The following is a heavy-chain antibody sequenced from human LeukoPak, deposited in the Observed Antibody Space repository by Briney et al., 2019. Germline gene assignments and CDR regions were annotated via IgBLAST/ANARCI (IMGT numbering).Heavy chain of an antibody. V-gene: IGHV4-34*01. D-gene: IGHD2-2*02. J-gene: IGHJ3*02. Sequence: SETLSLTCAVYGGSFSGYYWSWIRQPPGKGLEWIGEINHSGSTNYNPSLKSRVTISVDTSKNQFSLKLSSVTAADTAVYYCARLHCSSTSCYNAFDIWGQGTMVTVSS. CDR2: INHSGST. CDR3: ARLHCSSTSCYNAFDI. CDR1: GGSFSGYY.